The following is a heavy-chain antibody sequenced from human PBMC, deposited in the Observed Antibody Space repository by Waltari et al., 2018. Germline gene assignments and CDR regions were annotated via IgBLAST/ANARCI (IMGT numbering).Heavy chain of an antibody. CDR2: IKQDGTEK. CDR3: ARILCDGSKCYNGLDV. CDR1: GFMFGTHW. V-gene: IGHV3-7*01. D-gene: IGHD3-10*01. J-gene: IGHJ6*02. Sequence: VQLVESGGGVIQSGGSLRLSCAASGFMFGTHWMSGVRQAPGKGLEWVANIKQDGTEKIYVNSVKGRFTILRDNAKNSLFLQMNSLRADDTGVYYCARILCDGSKCYNGLDVWGQGTAVTVSS.